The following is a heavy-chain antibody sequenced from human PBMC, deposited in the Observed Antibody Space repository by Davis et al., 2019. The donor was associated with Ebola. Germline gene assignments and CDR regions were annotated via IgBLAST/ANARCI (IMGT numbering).Heavy chain of an antibody. D-gene: IGHD3-9*01. Sequence: GGSLRLSCVASGFTFDDYAMSWVRHAPGKGLEWLSGINWNGGSTGYVDSVKGRFTISRDNAKNSLYLRMNSLRTEDTALYYCARVNAATGYSRFDLWGQGTLVTVSS. V-gene: IGHV3-20*04. CDR2: INWNGGST. CDR1: GFTFDDYA. CDR3: ARVNAATGYSRFDL. J-gene: IGHJ5*02.